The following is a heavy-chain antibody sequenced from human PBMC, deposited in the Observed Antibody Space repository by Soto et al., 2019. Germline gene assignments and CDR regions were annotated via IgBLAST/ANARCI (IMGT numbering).Heavy chain of an antibody. J-gene: IGHJ2*01. Sequence: KGLEWVSAISGSGGSTYYADSVKGRFTISRDNSKNTLYLQMNSLRAEDTAVYYCFFFEAEDGIGPLCTVSAFLLNRSSDL. CDR2: ISGSGGST. D-gene: IGHD3-3*01. V-gene: IGHV3-23*01. CDR3: FFFEAEDGIGPLCTVSAFLLNRSSDL.